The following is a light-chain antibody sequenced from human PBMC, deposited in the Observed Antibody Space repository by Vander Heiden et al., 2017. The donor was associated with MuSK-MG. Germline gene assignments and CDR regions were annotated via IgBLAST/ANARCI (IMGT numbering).Light chain of an antibody. J-gene: IGLJ1*01. CDR1: SLRSYY. CDR3: NSRDSSGNPLCV. V-gene: IGLV3-19*01. Sequence: SSELTQDPAVSVALGQTVRITCQGDSLRSYYASWYQQKPGQAPVLVIYGKNNRPSGIPDRFSGSSSGNTAALTITGAQAEEEADYYCNSRDSSGNPLCVFGTGTKVTVL. CDR2: GKN.